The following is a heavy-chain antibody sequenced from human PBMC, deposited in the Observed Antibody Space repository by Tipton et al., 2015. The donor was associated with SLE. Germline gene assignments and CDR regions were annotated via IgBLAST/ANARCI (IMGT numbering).Heavy chain of an antibody. V-gene: IGHV3-30-3*01. Sequence: SLRLSCAVSGFTFSSYAMHWVRQAPGKGLEWVAVISYDGSNKYYADSVKGRFTISRDNSKNTVYLQMNSLRAEDTAVYYCASQGFGELDWYFDLWGRGTLVTVSS. CDR1: GFTFSSYA. CDR2: ISYDGSNK. CDR3: ASQGFGELDWYFDL. D-gene: IGHD3-10*01. J-gene: IGHJ2*01.